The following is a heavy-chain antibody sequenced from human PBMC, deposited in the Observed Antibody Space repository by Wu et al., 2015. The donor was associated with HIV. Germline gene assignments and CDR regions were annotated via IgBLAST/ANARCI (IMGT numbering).Heavy chain of an antibody. CDR2: MNPNSGST. D-gene: IGHD3-22*01. J-gene: IGHJ2*01. Sequence: QAQLVQSGAEVKKPGASVKVSCKASGYTFTSYHINWVRQAAGQGLEWMGWMNPNSGSTDYGQKFQGRVTMTTNISINTAYMELSSLRSEDTAMYYCATVYDSRGYSPGEWYLDLWGRGTLVTVSS. CDR3: ATVYDSRGYSPGEWYLDL. CDR1: GYTFTSYH. V-gene: IGHV1-8*02.